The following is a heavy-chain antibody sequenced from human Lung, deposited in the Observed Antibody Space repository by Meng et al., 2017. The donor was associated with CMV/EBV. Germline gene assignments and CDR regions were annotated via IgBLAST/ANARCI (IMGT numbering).Heavy chain of an antibody. D-gene: IGHD1-26*01. Sequence: GESXKISXAASGFTFSTFAMSWVRQAPGKGLQWVSVIYSGDDSTYYADSVKGRFTISRDNSKNMLYLQMNSLRAEDSAVYFCAKGKWGGYYYYYGMDVWGQGXTVTVSS. CDR2: IYSGDDST. J-gene: IGHJ6*02. CDR1: GFTFSTFA. V-gene: IGHV3-23*03. CDR3: AKGKWGGYYYYYGMDV.